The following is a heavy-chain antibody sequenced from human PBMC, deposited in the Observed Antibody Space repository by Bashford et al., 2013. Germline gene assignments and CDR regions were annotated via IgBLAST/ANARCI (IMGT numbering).Heavy chain of an antibody. V-gene: IGHV5-51*01. D-gene: IGHD3-10*01. CDR2: IYPGDSDT. CDR3: ARWSWGSGIGAFDI. J-gene: IGHJ3*02. Sequence: WVRQMPGKGLEWMGIIYPGDSDTRYSPSFQGQVTISADKSISTAYLQWSSLKASDTAMYYCARWSWGSGIGAFDIWGQGTMVTVSS.